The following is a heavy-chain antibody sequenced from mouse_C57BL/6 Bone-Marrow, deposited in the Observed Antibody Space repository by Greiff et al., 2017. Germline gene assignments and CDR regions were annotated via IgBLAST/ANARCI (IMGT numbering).Heavy chain of an antibody. Sequence: VKLQESGTVLARPGASVKMSCKTSGYTFTSYWMHWVKQRPGQGLEWIGAIYPGNSDTSYNQKFKGKAKLTAVTSASTAYMELSSLTNEDAAVYYCTHYGSSFYWYFDVWGTGTTVTVSS. J-gene: IGHJ1*03. CDR1: GYTFTSYW. CDR3: THYGSSFYWYFDV. D-gene: IGHD1-1*01. V-gene: IGHV1-5*01. CDR2: IYPGNSDT.